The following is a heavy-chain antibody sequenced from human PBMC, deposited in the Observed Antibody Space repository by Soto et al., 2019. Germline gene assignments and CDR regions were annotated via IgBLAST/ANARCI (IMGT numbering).Heavy chain of an antibody. V-gene: IGHV1-8*01. CDR2: MNPNSGNT. D-gene: IGHD3-22*01. CDR3: ARGPYYYDSSGYYFSGVDYYYGMDV. Sequence: ASVKVSCKASGYTFTSYDINWVRQATGQGLEWMGWMNPNSGNTGYAQKFQGRVTMTRNTSISTAYMELSSLRSEDTAVYYCARGPYYYDSSGYYFSGVDYYYGMDVWGQGTTVTVYS. CDR1: GYTFTSYD. J-gene: IGHJ6*02.